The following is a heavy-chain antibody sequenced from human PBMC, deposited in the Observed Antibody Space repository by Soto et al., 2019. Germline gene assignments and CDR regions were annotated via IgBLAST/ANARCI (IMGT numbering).Heavy chain of an antibody. D-gene: IGHD4-17*01. Sequence: GGSLRLSCAASGFTFSSYAMHWVRQAPGKGLEWVAVISYDGSNKYYADSVKGRFTISRDNSKNTLYLQMNSLRAEDTAVYYCARDPPGSPDGGYFDLWGRGTLVTVSS. CDR2: ISYDGSNK. V-gene: IGHV3-30-3*01. CDR3: ARDPPGSPDGGYFDL. J-gene: IGHJ2*01. CDR1: GFTFSSYA.